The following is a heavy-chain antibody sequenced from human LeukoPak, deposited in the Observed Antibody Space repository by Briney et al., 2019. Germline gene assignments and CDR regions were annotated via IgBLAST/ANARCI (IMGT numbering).Heavy chain of an antibody. CDR1: GGSISNYY. J-gene: IGHJ2*01. CDR3: ARVPDYGDYWYFDL. D-gene: IGHD4-17*01. V-gene: IGHV4-59*01. CDR2: IYYSGST. Sequence: SETLSLTCTVSGGSISNYYWSWIRQPPGKGLEWIGYIYYSGSTNYNPFLKSRVTISVDTSKNQFSLKLSSVTAADTAVYYCARVPDYGDYWYFDLWGRGTLVTVSS.